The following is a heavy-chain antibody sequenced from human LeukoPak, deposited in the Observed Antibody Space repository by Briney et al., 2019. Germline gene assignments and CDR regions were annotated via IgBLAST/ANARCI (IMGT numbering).Heavy chain of an antibody. D-gene: IGHD5-24*01. CDR1: GFTFSSYW. CDR2: IKQDGSEK. V-gene: IGHV3-7*01. CDR3: AREPHRAWLQLEDAFDI. Sequence: GGSLRLSCAAAGFTFSSYWMSWVRQAPGKGLEWVGNIKQDGSEKYYVDSVKGRFTISRDNAKNSLYLQMNSLRAEDTAVYYCAREPHRAWLQLEDAFDIWGQGTMVTVSS. J-gene: IGHJ3*02.